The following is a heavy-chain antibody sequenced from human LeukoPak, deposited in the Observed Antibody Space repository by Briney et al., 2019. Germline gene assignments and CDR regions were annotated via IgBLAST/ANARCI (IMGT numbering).Heavy chain of an antibody. D-gene: IGHD3-10*01. J-gene: IGHJ4*02. CDR1: GFTFSSYG. Sequence: GGSLRLSCAASGFTFSSYGMSWVRQAPGKGLEWVSALSGSGDTTYYADSVRGRFTISRDNSKNTLYLQVNSLRAEDTAIYYCAKDHPGALLYFDCWGQGTLVTVSS. CDR2: LSGSGDTT. V-gene: IGHV3-23*01. CDR3: AKDHPGALLYFDC.